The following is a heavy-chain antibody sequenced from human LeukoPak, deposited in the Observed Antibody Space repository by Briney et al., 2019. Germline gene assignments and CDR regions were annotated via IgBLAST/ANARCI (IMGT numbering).Heavy chain of an antibody. D-gene: IGHD3-10*01. V-gene: IGHV3-30*04. J-gene: IGHJ6*03. Sequence: GGSLRLSCAASGFTFSSYAMHWVRQAPGKGLEWVAVISYDGSNKYYADSVKGRFTISRDNPKNTLYLQMNSLRAEDTAVYYCARANSGYYGSGSYYNRPRPYYYYYYMDVWGKGTTVTVSS. CDR2: ISYDGSNK. CDR1: GFTFSSYA. CDR3: ARANSGYYGSGSYYNRPRPYYYYYYMDV.